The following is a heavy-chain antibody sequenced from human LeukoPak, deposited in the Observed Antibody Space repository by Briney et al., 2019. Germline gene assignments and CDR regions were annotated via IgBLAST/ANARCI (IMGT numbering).Heavy chain of an antibody. V-gene: IGHV3-23*01. CDR2: ISGSGGST. J-gene: IGHJ4*02. CDR3: AKDRAGSVTYSWYFY. D-gene: IGHD6-13*01. CDR1: GFTFSSYA. Sequence: GGSLRLSCAASGFTFSSYAVSWVRQAPGKGLGWVAVISGSGGSTYYADSVKGRFTISRDNSKNTLYLQMNSLRAEDTAVYYCAKDRAGSVTYSWYFYWGQGTLVTVSS.